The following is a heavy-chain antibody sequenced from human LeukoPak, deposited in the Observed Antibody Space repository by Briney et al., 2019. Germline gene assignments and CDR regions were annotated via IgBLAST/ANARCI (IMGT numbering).Heavy chain of an antibody. CDR2: ISSSSSTI. V-gene: IGHV3-48*03. J-gene: IGHJ4*02. CDR1: GFTFSSYE. D-gene: IGHD3-22*01. CDR3: ARDRHRYNCDSSGYPPY. Sequence: PGGSLRLSCAASGFTFSSYEMNWVRQAPGKGLEWVSYISSSSSTIYYADSVKGRFTISRDNAKNSLYLQMNSLRAEDTAVYSCARDRHRYNCDSSGYPPYWGQGTLVTVSS.